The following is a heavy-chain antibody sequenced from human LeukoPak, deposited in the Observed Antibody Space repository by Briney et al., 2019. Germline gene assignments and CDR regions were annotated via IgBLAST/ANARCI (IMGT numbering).Heavy chain of an antibody. CDR1: GGSISSGRYY. Sequence: PSETLSLTCTVSGGSISSGRYYWSWIRQPAGKGLEWIGRIYTSGSTNYNPSLKSRVTISADASRNQFSLKLSSVTAEDTAVYSCARDTVGGFGEIFVGHWGQGILVTVSS. CDR2: IYTSGST. CDR3: ARDTVGGFGEIFVGH. V-gene: IGHV4-61*02. D-gene: IGHD3-10*01. J-gene: IGHJ5*02.